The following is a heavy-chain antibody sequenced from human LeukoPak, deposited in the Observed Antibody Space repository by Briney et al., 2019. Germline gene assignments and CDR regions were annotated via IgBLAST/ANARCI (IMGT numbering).Heavy chain of an antibody. CDR3: ASLYYDILY. CDR2: IYYSGST. J-gene: IGHJ4*02. V-gene: IGHV4-31*03. CDR1: GGSISSGGYY. Sequence: SETLSLTCTVSGGSISSGGYYWSWIRQHPGKGLEWIEYIYYSGSTYYNPSLKSRVTTSVDTSKNQFSLKLSSVTAADTAVYYCASLYYDILYWGQGTLVTVSS. D-gene: IGHD3-9*01.